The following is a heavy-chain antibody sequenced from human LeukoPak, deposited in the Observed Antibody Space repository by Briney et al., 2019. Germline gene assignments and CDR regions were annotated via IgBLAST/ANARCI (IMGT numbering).Heavy chain of an antibody. CDR2: MNPNSGNT. V-gene: IGHV1-8*01. D-gene: IGHD2-15*01. CDR1: GYTFTSYD. Sequence: ASVKVSCKASGYTFTSYDINWVRQATGQGLEWMGWMNPNSGNTGYAQRFQGRVTMTRNTSISTAYMELSSLRSEDTAVYYCARGRGYCSGGSCYLPYYYYYYGMDVWGQGTTVTVSS. J-gene: IGHJ6*02. CDR3: ARGRGYCSGGSCYLPYYYYYYGMDV.